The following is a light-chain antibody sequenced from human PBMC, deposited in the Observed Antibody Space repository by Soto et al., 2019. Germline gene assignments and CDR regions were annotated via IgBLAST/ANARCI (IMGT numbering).Light chain of an antibody. CDR3: QQYGSFVT. J-gene: IGKJ1*01. V-gene: IGKV1-5*01. Sequence: DIQMTQSPSVLSASVGDRVTLTCRASQSISTSLAWYQQRPGEAPHVLIYDASTLQRGVPSRFSGSGFGTEFTLTISGLQSDDFATSYWQQYGSFVTFAQGTRLDIK. CDR1: QSISTS. CDR2: DAS.